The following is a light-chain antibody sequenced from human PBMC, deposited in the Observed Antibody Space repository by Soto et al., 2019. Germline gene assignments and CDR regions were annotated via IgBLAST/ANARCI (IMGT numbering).Light chain of an antibody. CDR2: EVS. V-gene: IGLV2-14*01. J-gene: IGLJ2*01. CDR1: SSDVGRYNY. CDR3: CSYTSSTSAV. Sequence: QSALTQPASVSGSPGQSITISCTGTSSDVGRYNYVSWFQQHPGKAPKLMIFEVSTRPSGVSNRFSGSKSGNTASLTISGHQIEDEADYYCCSYTSSTSAVFGGGTKVTVL.